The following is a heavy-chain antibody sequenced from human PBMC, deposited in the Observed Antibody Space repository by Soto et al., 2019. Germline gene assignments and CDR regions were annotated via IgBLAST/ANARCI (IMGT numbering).Heavy chain of an antibody. Sequence: SVKVSCKASGGTFSSYAISWVRQAPGQGLEWMGGIIPIFGTANYAQKFQGRVTITADESTSTAYMELSSLRSEDTAVYYCASCHGGSCLARLDYWGQGALVTVSS. CDR1: GGTFSSYA. J-gene: IGHJ4*02. V-gene: IGHV1-69*13. D-gene: IGHD2-15*01. CDR3: ASCHGGSCLARLDY. CDR2: IIPIFGTA.